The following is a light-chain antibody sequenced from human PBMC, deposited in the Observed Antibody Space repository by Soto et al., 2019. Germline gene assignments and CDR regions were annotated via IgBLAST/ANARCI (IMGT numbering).Light chain of an antibody. Sequence: IVITQSAFTLSMSPGERATLSCRASQSVSSNLAWYQHKPGQAPRLLIYGASTRATGIPARFSGSGSGTEFTLTISSLEPEDFAVYYCQHHSNWPLTFGGGTKVDIK. CDR1: QSVSSN. J-gene: IGKJ4*01. CDR2: GAS. CDR3: QHHSNWPLT. V-gene: IGKV3-15*01.